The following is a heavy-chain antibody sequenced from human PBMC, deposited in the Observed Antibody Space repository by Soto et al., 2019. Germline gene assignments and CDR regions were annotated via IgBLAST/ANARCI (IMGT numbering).Heavy chain of an antibody. CDR3: AKDKDLYSYGSCMES. D-gene: IGHD5-18*01. CDR1: GFNFNLFP. J-gene: IGHJ4*02. CDR2: ISYNGVNE. V-gene: IGHV3-30-3*01. Sequence: QVQLVESGGGMVQPGRSLRLSCAASGFNFNLFPMHWVRQAPGKGLEWVAVISYNGVNEDYADSVKGRFTISRDNAKNTVHLQMNTLRVEDTALYYCAKDKDLYSYGSCMESWGLGTLVTVSS.